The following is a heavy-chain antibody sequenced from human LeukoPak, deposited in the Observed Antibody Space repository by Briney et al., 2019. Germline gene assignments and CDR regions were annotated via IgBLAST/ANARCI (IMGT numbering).Heavy chain of an antibody. J-gene: IGHJ6*04. V-gene: IGHV4-61*01. Sequence: SETLSLACTVSSGSVSSGSYYWSWIRQPPGKGLEWIGYIYYSGSTNYNPSLKSRVTISVDTSKNQFSLKLSSVTAADTTVYYCARDYDILTGCYNYYYGIDVWGKGTTVTVSS. CDR1: SGSVSSGSYY. CDR2: IYYSGST. D-gene: IGHD3-9*01. CDR3: ARDYDILTGCYNYYYGIDV.